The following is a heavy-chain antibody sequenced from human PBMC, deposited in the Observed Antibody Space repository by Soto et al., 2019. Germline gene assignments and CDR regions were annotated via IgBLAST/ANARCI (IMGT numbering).Heavy chain of an antibody. CDR2: IWYDGSKD. V-gene: IGHV3-33*01. Sequence: GGSLRLSCVASGFTFRSHGMHWVRQAPGKGLERLAGIWYDGSKDDYAESVKGRFAISRDNSKNTLFLQMDSLRAEDTAVYYCARDTWIVGNIGCFDLWGQGTPVTVSS. CDR1: GFTFRSHG. CDR3: ARDTWIVGNIGCFDL. J-gene: IGHJ4*02. D-gene: IGHD2-2*03.